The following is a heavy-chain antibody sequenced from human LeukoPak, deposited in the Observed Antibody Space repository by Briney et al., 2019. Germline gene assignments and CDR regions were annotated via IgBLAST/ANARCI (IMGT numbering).Heavy chain of an antibody. CDR2: IYSGGST. J-gene: IGHJ5*02. CDR1: GFTVSSNY. D-gene: IGHD2-2*01. V-gene: IGHV3-53*01. Sequence: GGSLRLSCAASGFTVSSNYMSWVRQAPGKGLEWVSVIYSGGSTYYADSVKGRFTISRDNSKNTLYLQMNSLRAEDTAVYYCARDQGCSSTSCYRVFNWFDPWGQGTLVTVSS. CDR3: ARDQGCSSTSCYRVFNWFDP.